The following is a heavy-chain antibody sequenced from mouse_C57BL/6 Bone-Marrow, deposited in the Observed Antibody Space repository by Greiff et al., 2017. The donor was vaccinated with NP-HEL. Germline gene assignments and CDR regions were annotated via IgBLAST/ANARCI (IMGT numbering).Heavy chain of an antibody. J-gene: IGHJ1*03. V-gene: IGHV5-9-1*02. D-gene: IGHD1-1*01. Sequence: EVQLQESGEGLVKPGGSLKLSCAASGFTFSSYAMSWVRQTPEKRLEWVAYISSGGDYIYYADTVKGRFTISRDNARNTLYLQMSSLKSEDTAMYYCTRPGSSYWYFDVWGTGTTVTVSS. CDR3: TRPGSSYWYFDV. CDR2: ISSGGDYI. CDR1: GFTFSSYA.